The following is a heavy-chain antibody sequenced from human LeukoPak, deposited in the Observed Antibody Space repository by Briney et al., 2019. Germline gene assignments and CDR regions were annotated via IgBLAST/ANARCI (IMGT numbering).Heavy chain of an antibody. CDR3: AKNVVFTRYFDS. D-gene: IGHD2-21*01. J-gene: IGHJ4*02. V-gene: IGHV3-23*01. Sequence: GGSLRLSCAASGFTFSNHAMSWVRQAPGKGLQWVSVISGGGRTTEYADSVKDRFTVSRDNSVNTLSLHMDSLRVEDTAIYYCAKNVVFTRYFDSWGQGTLVTVSS. CDR2: ISGGGRTT. CDR1: GFTFSNHA.